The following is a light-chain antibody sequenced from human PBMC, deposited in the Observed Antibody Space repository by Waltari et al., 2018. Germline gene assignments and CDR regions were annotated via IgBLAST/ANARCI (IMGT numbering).Light chain of an antibody. CDR3: QQYVGWPPTPT. CDR1: QSVSSN. CDR2: GAS. V-gene: IGKV3-15*01. Sequence: EIVMTQSPATLSVSPGERASLSCRASQSVSSNLAWYQQKPGQAPRLLIYGASTRATGIPVRFSGSGSGTEFTLTNSSLQSEDFAVYYCQQYVGWPPTPTFGGGTKVEIK. J-gene: IGKJ4*01.